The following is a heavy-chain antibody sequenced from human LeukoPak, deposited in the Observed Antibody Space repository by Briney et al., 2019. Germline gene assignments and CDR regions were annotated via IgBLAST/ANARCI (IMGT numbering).Heavy chain of an antibody. D-gene: IGHD3-22*01. CDR3: ARINYYDSSGYFGYFDY. V-gene: IGHV4-59*08. CDR2: IYYSGST. CDR1: GGSISSYY. Sequence: PSETLSLTCTVSGGSISSYYWSWLRQPPGKGLEWIGYIYYSGSTNYNPSLKSRVTISVDTSKNQFSLKLSSVTAADTAVYYCARINYYDSSGYFGYFDYWGQGTLVTVSS. J-gene: IGHJ4*02.